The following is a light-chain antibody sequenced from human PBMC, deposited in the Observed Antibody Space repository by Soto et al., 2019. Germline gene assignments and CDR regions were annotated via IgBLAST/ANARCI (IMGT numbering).Light chain of an antibody. CDR3: CSYAGDSTWV. CDR1: SSDVGNYNL. J-gene: IGLJ3*02. Sequence: QSVLTQPASVSGSPGQSITISCTGNSSDVGNYNLVSWYQQHPGEAPKLLIYEGSKRPSGVSNRFSGSKFGNTASLTISGLQAEDEVDYYCCSYAGDSTWVFGGGTKLTVL. CDR2: EGS. V-gene: IGLV2-23*01.